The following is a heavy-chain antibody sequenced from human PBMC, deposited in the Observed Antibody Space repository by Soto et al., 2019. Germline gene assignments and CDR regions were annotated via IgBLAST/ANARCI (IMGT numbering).Heavy chain of an antibody. V-gene: IGHV3-23*01. CDR3: AKSQGAAAGHSGYYYYGMDV. Sequence: EVQLLESGGGLVQPGGSLRLSCAASGFTFSSYAMSWVRQAPGKGLEWVSAISGSGGSTYYADSVKGRFTISRDNSKNTLYLQMNSLRAEDMAVYYCAKSQGAAAGHSGYYYYGMDVWGQGTTVTVSS. D-gene: IGHD6-13*01. CDR2: ISGSGGST. J-gene: IGHJ6*02. CDR1: GFTFSSYA.